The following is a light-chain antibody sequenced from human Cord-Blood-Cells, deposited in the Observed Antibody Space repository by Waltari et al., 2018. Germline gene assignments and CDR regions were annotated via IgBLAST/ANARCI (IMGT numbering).Light chain of an antibody. CDR1: SSDVGGYNY. J-gene: IGLJ3*02. Sequence: QSVLTQPASVSGSPGQSITISCPGTSSDVGGYNYVSWYQQQPGKAPKLMNYDVSNRPSGVSNRCSGSKSGNTASLTISGLQAEDEADYYCSSYTSSSTWVFGGGTKLTVL. CDR2: DVS. V-gene: IGLV2-14*01. CDR3: SSYTSSSTWV.